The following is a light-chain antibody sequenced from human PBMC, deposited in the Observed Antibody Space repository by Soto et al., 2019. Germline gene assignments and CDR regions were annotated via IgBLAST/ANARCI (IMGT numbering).Light chain of an antibody. V-gene: IGLV2-14*01. Sequence: QSALTQPASMSGSPGQSITISCTGTSSDVGGYNYVSWYQKHPGKAPKVMIYEVSNRPSGVSNRFSGSKSVNTASLTISGLQAEDEADYYCSSYTFRSTYVFGTGTKLTVL. CDR2: EVS. CDR3: SSYTFRSTYV. CDR1: SSDVGGYNY. J-gene: IGLJ1*01.